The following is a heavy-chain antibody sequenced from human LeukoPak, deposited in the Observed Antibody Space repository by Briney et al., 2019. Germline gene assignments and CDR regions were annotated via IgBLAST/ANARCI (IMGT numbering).Heavy chain of an antibody. J-gene: IGHJ4*02. CDR3: AGRITGYSSGYVF. V-gene: IGHV3-9*01. CDR2: ISGSAHKI. CDR1: GFTFYDYA. Sequence: PGRSLRLSCAASGFTFYDYAMHWVRQAPGKGLEWVSVISGSAHKIRYADSVRGRFTISRDNSENTVYLQMNNLRGEDTAIYYCAGRITGYSSGYVFWGQGTLVTVSS. D-gene: IGHD5-18*01.